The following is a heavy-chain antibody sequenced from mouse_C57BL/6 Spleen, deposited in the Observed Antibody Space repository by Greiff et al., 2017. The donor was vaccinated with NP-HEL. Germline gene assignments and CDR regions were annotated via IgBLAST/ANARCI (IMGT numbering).Heavy chain of an antibody. D-gene: IGHD1-1*01. Sequence: VQLQQSGAELVRPGSSVKLSCKASGYTFTSYWMHWVKQRPIQGLEWIGNIDPSDSETHYNQKFKDKATLTVDKSSSTAYMQLSSLTSEDSAVYYCARAHYYGSSRYAMDYWGQGTSVTVSS. CDR3: ARAHYYGSSRYAMDY. V-gene: IGHV1-52*01. CDR2: IDPSDSET. J-gene: IGHJ4*01. CDR1: GYTFTSYW.